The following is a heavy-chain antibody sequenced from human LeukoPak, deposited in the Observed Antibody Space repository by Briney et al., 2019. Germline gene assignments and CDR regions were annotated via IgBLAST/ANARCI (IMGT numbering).Heavy chain of an antibody. Sequence: SGTLSLTCAVSGGSISSSNWWSWVRQPPGKGLEWIGEIYHSGSTNYNPSLKSRVTISVDTSKNQFSLKLSSVTAADTAVYYCARGPVVYYYDSSGYYKGIDPWGQGTLVTVSS. CDR1: GGSISSSNW. CDR3: ARGPVVYYYDSSGYYKGIDP. CDR2: IYHSGST. J-gene: IGHJ5*02. V-gene: IGHV4-4*02. D-gene: IGHD3-22*01.